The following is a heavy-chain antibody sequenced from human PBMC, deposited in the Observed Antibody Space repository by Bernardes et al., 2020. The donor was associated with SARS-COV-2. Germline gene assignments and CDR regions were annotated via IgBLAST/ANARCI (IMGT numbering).Heavy chain of an antibody. Sequence: SETLSLTCTVSGGSIRSPYWSWIRQPAGPGLEWIGRFYISGSINYNPSLKSRVTMSVDTSKNQFSLKLSSVTAADTAVYYCARAHDSSGYYDYYYGMDVWGQGTTVTVA. CDR2: FYISGSI. V-gene: IGHV4-4*07. D-gene: IGHD3-22*01. CDR3: ARAHDSSGYYDYYYGMDV. CDR1: GGSIRSPY. J-gene: IGHJ6*02.